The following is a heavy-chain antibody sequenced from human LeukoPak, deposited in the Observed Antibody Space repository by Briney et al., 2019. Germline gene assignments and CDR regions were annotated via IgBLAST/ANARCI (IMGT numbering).Heavy chain of an antibody. V-gene: IGHV5-51*01. CDR1: GYRFTTYW. Sequence: GESLKISCKAFGYRFTTYWIGWVRQMPGKGLECMGIIYLDDSDTRYSPSFQGHVTISADKSITTADLQWSSLEASDTAIYFCARLSPERPAGTQHYYYYYMDVWGKGTTVTVSS. D-gene: IGHD1-14*01. CDR3: ARLSPERPAGTQHYYYYYMDV. CDR2: IYLDDSDT. J-gene: IGHJ6*03.